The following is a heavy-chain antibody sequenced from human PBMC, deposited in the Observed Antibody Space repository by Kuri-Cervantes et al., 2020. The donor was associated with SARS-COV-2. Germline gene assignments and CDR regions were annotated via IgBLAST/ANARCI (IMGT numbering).Heavy chain of an antibody. CDR2: IIPIFGTA. V-gene: IGHV1-69*05. J-gene: IGHJ4*02. D-gene: IGHD2-2*01. Sequence: SVKVSCKASGDTFSSYAISWVRQAPGQGLEWMGGIIPIFGTANYAQKFQGRVTITTDESTSTAYMELSSLRSEDTAVYYCAGVGYCSSTSCYAFDYWGQGTLVTVSS. CDR1: GDTFSSYA. CDR3: AGVGYCSSTSCYAFDY.